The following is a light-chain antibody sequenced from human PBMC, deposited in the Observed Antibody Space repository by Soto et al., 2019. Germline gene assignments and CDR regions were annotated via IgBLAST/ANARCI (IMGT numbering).Light chain of an antibody. Sequence: DIQMTQSPSTLSASVGDRVTITGRASQSISSRLAWYQQKPGKAPKLLIYKASDLDVGVPSRFSGSGSGTEFTITISSLQPDDVANYYCQQYNAYSPWTFGQGTKVDIK. V-gene: IGKV1-5*03. J-gene: IGKJ1*01. CDR2: KAS. CDR1: QSISSR. CDR3: QQYNAYSPWT.